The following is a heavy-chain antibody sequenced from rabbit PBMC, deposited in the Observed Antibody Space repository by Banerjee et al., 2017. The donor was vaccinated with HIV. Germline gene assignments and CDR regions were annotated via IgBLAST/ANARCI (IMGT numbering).Heavy chain of an antibody. J-gene: IGHJ3*01. CDR2: IYAGSSGST. CDR3: ARDRYSYDDYGDPISSTWLDL. V-gene: IGHV1S40*01. D-gene: IGHD2-1*01. Sequence: QSLEESGGDLVKPGASLTLTCTASGFSFSSSYYMCWVRQTPGKGLEWIACIYAGSSGSTYYATWVNGRFTISSHNAQNTLYLQLNSLTAADTATYFCARDRYSYDDYGDPISSTWLDLWGQGTLVTVS. CDR1: GFSFSSSYY.